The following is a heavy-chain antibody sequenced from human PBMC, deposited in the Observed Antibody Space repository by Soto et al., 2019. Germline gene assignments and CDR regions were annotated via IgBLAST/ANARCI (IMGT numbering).Heavy chain of an antibody. CDR3: AKGYNWNTRSSEYDY. D-gene: IGHD1-1*01. CDR1: GFTFSSYG. Sequence: GGSLRLSCAASGFTFSSYGMHWVRQAPGKGLEWVAVISYDGSNKYYADSVKGRFTISRDNSKNTLYLQMNSLRAEDTAVYYCAKGYNWNTRSSEYDYCGQGALVTVSS. J-gene: IGHJ4*02. V-gene: IGHV3-30*18. CDR2: ISYDGSNK.